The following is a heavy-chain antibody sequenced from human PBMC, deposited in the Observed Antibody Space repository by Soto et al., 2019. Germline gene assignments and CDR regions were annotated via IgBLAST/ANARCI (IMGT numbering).Heavy chain of an antibody. J-gene: IGHJ6*02. CDR3: ARGGGYDFRSRQIPHMDD. D-gene: IGHD3-3*01. CDR1: GGSISDFY. Sequence: LSLTCNVSGGSISDFYWSWIRKSPGKRLEWIGYLYYTGSTNYNPALKSRVTISLDTSKNQFSLQVRAVTAAETAVYYCARGGGYDFRSRQIPHMDDWGQGTTVTVSS. CDR2: LYYTGST. V-gene: IGHV4-59*01.